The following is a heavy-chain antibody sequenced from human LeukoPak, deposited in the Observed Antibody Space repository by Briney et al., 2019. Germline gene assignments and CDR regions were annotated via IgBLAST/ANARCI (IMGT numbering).Heavy chain of an antibody. J-gene: IGHJ3*02. Sequence: SETLSLTCTVSGGSISSYYWSWIRQPPGKGLEWIGYIHYSGSTNYNPSLKSRVTISVDTSKNQFSLKLSSVTAADTAVYYCARRSAYYYDSSAAFDIWGQGTMVTVSS. V-gene: IGHV4-59*08. CDR1: GGSISSYY. D-gene: IGHD3-22*01. CDR3: ARRSAYYYDSSAAFDI. CDR2: IHYSGST.